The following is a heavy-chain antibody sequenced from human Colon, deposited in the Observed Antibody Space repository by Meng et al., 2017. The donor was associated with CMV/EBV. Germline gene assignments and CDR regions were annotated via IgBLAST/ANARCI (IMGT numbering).Heavy chain of an antibody. D-gene: IGHD3-10*01. CDR2: IYYSGNT. CDR3: ARDGQRISVVWGVPNWFDP. V-gene: IGHV4-39*07. Sequence: ESLKISCIVSGGSITSSDYYWGWIRQPPGKGLEWIGSIYYSGNTYYNPSLKSRVTMSIDTSKNQVSLKLTSVTAADTAVYYCARDGQRISVVWGVPNWFDPWGQGTLVTVSS. CDR1: GGSITSSDYY. J-gene: IGHJ5*02.